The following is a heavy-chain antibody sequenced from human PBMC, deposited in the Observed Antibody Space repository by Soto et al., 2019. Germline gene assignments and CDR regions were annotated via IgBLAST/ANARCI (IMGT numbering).Heavy chain of an antibody. D-gene: IGHD6-13*01. J-gene: IGHJ5*02. CDR3: ARARSAAGTGWFDP. CDR2: MNPNIGNT. Sequence: QVQLVQSGAEVKKPGASVKVSCKASGYTFTSYDINWVRQATGQGLEWIGWMNPNIGNTAYAQKFQGRFTMTRNTSISTAYMELSSLRSEDTAVYYCARARSAAGTGWFDPWGQGTLVTVSS. V-gene: IGHV1-8*01. CDR1: GYTFTSYD.